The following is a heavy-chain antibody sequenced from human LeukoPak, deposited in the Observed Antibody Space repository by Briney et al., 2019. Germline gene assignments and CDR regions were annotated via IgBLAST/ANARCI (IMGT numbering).Heavy chain of an antibody. CDR2: IYHSGST. CDR3: ARATESYCSGGSCYSGVRFATGFDY. J-gene: IGHJ4*02. CDR1: GYSISSGYY. V-gene: IGHV4-38-2*02. Sequence: PSETLSLTCTVSGYSISSGYYWGWIRQPPGKGLEWIGSIYHSGSTYYNPSLKSRVTISVDTSKNQFSLKLSSVTAADTAVYYCARATESYCSGGSCYSGVRFATGFDYWGQGTLVTVSS. D-gene: IGHD2-15*01.